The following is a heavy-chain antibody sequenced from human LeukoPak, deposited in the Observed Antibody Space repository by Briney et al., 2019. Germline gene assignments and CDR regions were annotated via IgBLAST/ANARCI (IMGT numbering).Heavy chain of an antibody. CDR3: ARTLCTGGRCYSGDYYYGMDV. J-gene: IGHJ6*04. V-gene: IGHV3-33*01. D-gene: IGHD2-15*01. CDR1: AFIFSNYG. CDR2: IWYDGSKK. Sequence: GRSLRLSCAASAFIFSNYGMHWVRQAPGKGLEWVTGIWYDGSKKYYVDSVKGRFTISRDNSNNTLFLQMNSLRAEDTAVYYCARTLCTGGRCYSGDYYYGMDVWGKGTTVTVSS.